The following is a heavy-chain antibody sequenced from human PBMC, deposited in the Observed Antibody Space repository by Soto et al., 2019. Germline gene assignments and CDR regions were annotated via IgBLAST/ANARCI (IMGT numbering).Heavy chain of an antibody. V-gene: IGHV1-58*01. J-gene: IGHJ4*02. CDR3: AAVRADSSGWYPVKYFDY. CDR1: GFTFTSSA. D-gene: IGHD6-19*01. Sequence: SVKVSCKASGFTFTSSAVQWVRQARGQRLEWIGWIVVGSGNTNYAQKFQERVTITRDMSTSTAYMELSSLRSEDTAVYYCAAVRADSSGWYPVKYFDYWGQGTLVTVSS. CDR2: IVVGSGNT.